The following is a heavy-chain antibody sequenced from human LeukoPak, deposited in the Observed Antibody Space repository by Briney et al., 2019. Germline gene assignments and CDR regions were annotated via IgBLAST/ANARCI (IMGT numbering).Heavy chain of an antibody. V-gene: IGHV1-2*02. CDR2: IHHNSSDT. CDR3: ARDKQFVHFDY. D-gene: IGHD6-6*01. Sequence: GASVNVTCKSSGYTFTVSYLHRLRRPPGQGLEWMGGIHHNSSDTNYAQKFQGRVTMTRDTPSSTSYLEVSRLRADDTAVYYCARDKQFVHFDYWGQGTLVTVSS. J-gene: IGHJ4*02. CDR1: GYTFTVSY.